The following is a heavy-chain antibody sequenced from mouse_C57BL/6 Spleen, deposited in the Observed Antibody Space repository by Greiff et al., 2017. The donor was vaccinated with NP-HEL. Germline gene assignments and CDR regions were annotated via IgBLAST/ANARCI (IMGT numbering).Heavy chain of an antibody. D-gene: IGHD1-1*01. V-gene: IGHV1-80*01. Sequence: VKLMESGAELVKPGASVKISCKASGYAFSSYWMNWVKQRPGKGLEWIGQIYPGDGDTNYNGKFKGKATLTADKSSSTAYMQLSSLTSEDSAVYFCAREGDYGSRSWFAYWGQGTLVTVSA. CDR3: AREGDYGSRSWFAY. CDR2: IYPGDGDT. J-gene: IGHJ3*01. CDR1: GYAFSSYW.